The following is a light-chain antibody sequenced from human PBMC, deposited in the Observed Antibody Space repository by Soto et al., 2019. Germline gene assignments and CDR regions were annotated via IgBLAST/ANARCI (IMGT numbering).Light chain of an antibody. V-gene: IGKV1-5*01. CDR2: DAS. Sequence: DIQMTQSPSTLSASVGDRVTITCRASQSMSRWLAWFQQKPGKAPKLLIYDASSLKSGVPSRFSGSGSGTEFTLTISSLQPEELAPYSSQQYKRYFWTFGQGTKV. J-gene: IGKJ1*01. CDR1: QSMSRW. CDR3: QQYKRYFWT.